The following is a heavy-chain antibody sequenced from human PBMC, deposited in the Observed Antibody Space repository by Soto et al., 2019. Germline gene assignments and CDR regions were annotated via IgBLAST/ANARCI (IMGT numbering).Heavy chain of an antibody. CDR2: IYYSGST. CDR3: AKFSYHDSSGYYFYWLDP. D-gene: IGHD3-22*01. J-gene: IGHJ5*02. CDR1: GGSISSGGYY. Sequence: SETLSLTCTVSGGSISSGGYYWSWIRQHPGKGLEWIGYIYYSGSTYYNPSLKSRVTISVDTSKNQFSLKLSSVTAADTAVYYCAKFSYHDSSGYYFYWLDPWGQGALVTVSS. V-gene: IGHV4-31*03.